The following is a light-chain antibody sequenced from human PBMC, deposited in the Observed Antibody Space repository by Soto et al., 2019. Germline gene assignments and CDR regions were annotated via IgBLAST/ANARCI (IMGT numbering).Light chain of an antibody. Sequence: QSVLTQPPSASGTPGQRVSISCSGSSSNIVSNSVNWYQQLPGTAPKLLIYSNNQRPSGVPDRISGSKSGTSASLAISGRQSEDEADYYCAAWDDSLNGPVFGTGTKLTVL. CDR2: SNN. J-gene: IGLJ1*01. V-gene: IGLV1-44*01. CDR1: SSNIVSNS. CDR3: AAWDDSLNGPV.